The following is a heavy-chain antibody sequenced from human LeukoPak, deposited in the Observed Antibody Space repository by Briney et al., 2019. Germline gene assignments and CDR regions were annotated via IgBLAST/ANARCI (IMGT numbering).Heavy chain of an antibody. CDR1: GDSVSSNSAA. Sequence: SQTLSLTCAISGDSVSSNSAAWNWIRQSPSRGLEWLGRTYYRSKWYNDYAVSVKSRITINPDTSKNQFSLQLNSVTPEDTAVYYCARGDFLRPYYYYYYMDVWGKGTTVTVSS. V-gene: IGHV6-1*01. CDR2: TYYRSKWYN. J-gene: IGHJ6*03. D-gene: IGHD3-16*01. CDR3: ARGDFLRPYYYYYYMDV.